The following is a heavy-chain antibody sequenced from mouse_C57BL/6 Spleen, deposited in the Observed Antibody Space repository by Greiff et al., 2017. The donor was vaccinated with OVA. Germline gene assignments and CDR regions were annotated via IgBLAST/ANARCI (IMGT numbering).Heavy chain of an antibody. D-gene: IGHD1-1*01. Sequence: QVQLKQPGAELVMPGASVKLSCKASGYTFTSYWMHWVKQRPGQGLEWIGEIDPSDSYTNYNQKFKGKSTLTVDKSSSTAYMQLSSLTSEDSAVYYCARIPYGSSYWYFDVWGTGTTVTVSS. J-gene: IGHJ1*03. CDR2: IDPSDSYT. V-gene: IGHV1-69*01. CDR3: ARIPYGSSYWYFDV. CDR1: GYTFTSYW.